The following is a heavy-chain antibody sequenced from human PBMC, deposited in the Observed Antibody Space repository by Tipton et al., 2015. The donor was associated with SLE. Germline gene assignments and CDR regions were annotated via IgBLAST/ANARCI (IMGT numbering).Heavy chain of an antibody. CDR3: ARMGISYGKYHFDY. D-gene: IGHD5-18*01. V-gene: IGHV4-59*12. Sequence: TLSLTCTVSGGSISSYYWSWIRQPPGKGLEWIGYIYYTGSTNYNPSLKSRVTISVDTSKNQFSPKLSSVTAADTAVYYCARMGISYGKYHFDYWGQGTLVTVSS. CDR2: IYYTGST. J-gene: IGHJ4*02. CDR1: GGSISSYY.